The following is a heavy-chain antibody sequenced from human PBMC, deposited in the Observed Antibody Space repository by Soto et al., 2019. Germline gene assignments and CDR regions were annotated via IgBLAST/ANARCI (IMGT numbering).Heavy chain of an antibody. D-gene: IGHD3-22*01. CDR1: GFTFSSYA. V-gene: IGHV3-30-3*01. CDR2: ISYDGSNK. Sequence: QVQLVESGGGVVQPGRSLRLSCAASGFTFSSYAMHWVRQAPGKGLEWVAVISYDGSNKYYADSVKGRFTISRDNSKNTLYLQMNSLRAEDTAVYYCARDHADYYDSSTRGYYYGMDVWGQGTTVTVSS. CDR3: ARDHADYYDSSTRGYYYGMDV. J-gene: IGHJ6*02.